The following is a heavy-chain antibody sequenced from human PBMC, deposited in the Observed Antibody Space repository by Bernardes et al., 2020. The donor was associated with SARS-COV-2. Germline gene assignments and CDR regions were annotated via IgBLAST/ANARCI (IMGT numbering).Heavy chain of an antibody. V-gene: IGHV3-30*18. D-gene: IGHD5-18*01. CDR1: GFIFGASG. CDR2: ISYDGSIT. J-gene: IGHJ3*02. CDR3: AKEPHIYNYAYAFDI. Sequence: GGSLRLSCAASGFIFGASGMHWVRQAPGKGLEWVALISYDGSITFYADSVKGRFSVSRDNPKNTLYLQMNILRPEDTAMYYCAKEPHIYNYAYAFDIWGQGTMVTISS.